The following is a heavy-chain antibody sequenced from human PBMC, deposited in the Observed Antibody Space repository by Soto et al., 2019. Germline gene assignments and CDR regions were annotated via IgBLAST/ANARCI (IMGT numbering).Heavy chain of an antibody. Sequence: PGESLKISCKGSGYSFAGYWINWVRQKPGKDLEWMGRIDPSDSQTYYSPSFRGHVTISVTKSITTVFLQWSSLRASDTAMYYCARQIYDSDTGPNFQYYFDSWGQGTPVTVSS. D-gene: IGHD3-22*01. V-gene: IGHV5-10-1*01. CDR3: ARQIYDSDTGPNFQYYFDS. CDR1: GYSFAGYW. J-gene: IGHJ4*02. CDR2: IDPSDSQT.